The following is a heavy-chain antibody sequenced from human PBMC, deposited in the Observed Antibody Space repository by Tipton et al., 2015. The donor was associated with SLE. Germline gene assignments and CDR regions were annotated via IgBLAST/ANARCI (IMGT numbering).Heavy chain of an antibody. CDR2: VFYTWST. CDR1: RGSITSGSYF. CDR3: ARERDCGSDCFGSYYYYMDV. J-gene: IGHJ6*03. Sequence: TLSLTCTVSRGSITSGSYFWSWIRQLPGKGLEWIGYVFYTWSTYKNPSLTIRLSISVDTSRSQFSLALSSVTAADTAIYFCARERDCGSDCFGSYYYYMDVWGKGTTVIV. D-gene: IGHD2-21*01. V-gene: IGHV4-31*03.